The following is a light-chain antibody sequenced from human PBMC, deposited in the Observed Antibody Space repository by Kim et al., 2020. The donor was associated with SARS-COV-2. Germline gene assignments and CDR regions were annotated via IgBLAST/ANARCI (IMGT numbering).Light chain of an antibody. CDR2: GAS. CDR1: QSVSSGY. V-gene: IGKV3-20*01. Sequence: SPGERATLSCRASQSVSSGYLAWYQKKPGQAPRLLIYGASNRAAGVPDRFSGSGSGTDFILTISRLEPEDLAVYYCKQYNVSPWTFGQGTKVDIK. J-gene: IGKJ1*01. CDR3: KQYNVSPWT.